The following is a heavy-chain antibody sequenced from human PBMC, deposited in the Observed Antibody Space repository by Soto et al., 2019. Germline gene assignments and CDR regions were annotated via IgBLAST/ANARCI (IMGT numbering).Heavy chain of an antibody. J-gene: IGHJ4*02. CDR1: GDSVSSNSAA. D-gene: IGHD2-15*01. CDR2: TYYRSKWNN. CDR3: ARDTKYCSGGSCHQYFDY. V-gene: IGHV6-1*01. Sequence: SQTLSLTCAISGDSVSSNSAAWNWIRQSPSRGLEWLGRTYYRSKWNNDYAVSVKSRITINPDTSKNQFSLQLNSVTPEDTAVYYCARDTKYCSGGSCHQYFDYWGQGTLVTVSS.